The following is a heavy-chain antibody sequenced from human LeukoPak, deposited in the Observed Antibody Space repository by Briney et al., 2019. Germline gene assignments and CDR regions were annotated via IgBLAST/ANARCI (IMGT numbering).Heavy chain of an antibody. V-gene: IGHV3-49*04. CDR1: RFTFGDYA. Sequence: PGRSLRLSCTASRFTFGDYAMSWVRQAPGKGLEWVGFIRSKAYGGTTEYAASVKGRFTISRDDSKSIAYLQMNSLKTEDTAVYYCTRLIMITFGGVIGGVYYFDYWGQGTLVIVSS. CDR2: IRSKAYGGTT. J-gene: IGHJ4*02. D-gene: IGHD3-16*02. CDR3: TRLIMITFGGVIGGVYYFDY.